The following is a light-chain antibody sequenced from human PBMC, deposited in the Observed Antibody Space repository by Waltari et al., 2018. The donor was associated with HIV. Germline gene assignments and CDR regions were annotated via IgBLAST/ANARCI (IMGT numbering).Light chain of an antibody. CDR2: AAS. Sequence: DIQMTQSPSSLSASVGDRVTITCRASQSISNYLNWYQQKPGKAPKLLIYAASSLQSGVPSRFSGSGSGTDFTLTISSLQPEDFATYYCQQGYSSPRTFGGGTKVEIK. V-gene: IGKV1-39*01. CDR3: QQGYSSPRT. CDR1: QSISNY. J-gene: IGKJ4*01.